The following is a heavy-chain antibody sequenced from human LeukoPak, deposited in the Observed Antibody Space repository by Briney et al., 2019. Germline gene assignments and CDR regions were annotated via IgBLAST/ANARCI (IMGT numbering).Heavy chain of an antibody. CDR3: ARPSRVGAIGYFQH. D-gene: IGHD1-26*01. CDR2: IYSSGST. J-gene: IGHJ1*01. Sequence: SETLSLTCTVSGGSISSGDYYWSWIRQPPGKGLEWIGYIYSSGSTYYNPPLKSRVTISVDTSKNQFSLKLNSVTAADTAVYYCARPSRVGAIGYFQHWGQGTLVTVSS. CDR1: GGSISSGDYY. V-gene: IGHV4-30-4*01.